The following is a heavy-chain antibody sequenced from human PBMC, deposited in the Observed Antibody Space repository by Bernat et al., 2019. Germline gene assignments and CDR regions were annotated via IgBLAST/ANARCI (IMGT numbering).Heavy chain of an antibody. CDR2: IKDKSNTYAT. D-gene: IGHD1-26*01. J-gene: IGHJ4*02. CDR3: TRSLRGSPSDF. V-gene: IGHV3-72*01. Sequence: EVHLEESGGSLIQPGGSLRLSCAASGFIFSDYYIDWVRQAPGKGLQWVGRIKDKSNTYATDYDASVKGRFIILRNDSNNSVYLQMNSLESDDTAIYYCTRSLRGSPSDFWGRGSLVTVSS. CDR1: GFIFSDYY.